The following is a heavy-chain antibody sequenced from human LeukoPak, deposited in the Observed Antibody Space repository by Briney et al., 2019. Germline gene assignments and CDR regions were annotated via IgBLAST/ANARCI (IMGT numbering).Heavy chain of an antibody. CDR2: INSDGSST. Sequence: GASVTVSCKVSGYTLTELSMHWVRQAPGKGLVWVSRINSDGSSTSYADSVKGRFTISRDNAKNTLYLQMNSLRAEDTAVYYCASTSGSYSPVDYRGQGTLVTVSS. D-gene: IGHD1-26*01. CDR3: ASTSGSYSPVDY. V-gene: IGHV3-74*01. J-gene: IGHJ4*02. CDR1: GYTLTELS.